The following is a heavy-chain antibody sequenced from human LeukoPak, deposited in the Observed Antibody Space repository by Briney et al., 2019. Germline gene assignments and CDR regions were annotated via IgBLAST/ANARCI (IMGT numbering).Heavy chain of an antibody. D-gene: IGHD1-7*01. CDR2: IYYSGST. CDR1: GGSISSYY. V-gene: IGHV4-59*01. Sequence: PSETLSLTCTVSGGSISSYYWSWIRQPPGKGLEWIGYIYYSGSTNYNPSLKSRVTISVDTSKNQFSLKLCSVTAADTAVYYCARGETRGLDYWGQGTLVTVSS. CDR3: ARGETRGLDY. J-gene: IGHJ4*02.